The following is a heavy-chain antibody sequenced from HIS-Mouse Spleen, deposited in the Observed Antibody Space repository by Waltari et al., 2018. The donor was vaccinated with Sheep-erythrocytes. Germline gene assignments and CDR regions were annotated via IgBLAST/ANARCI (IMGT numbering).Heavy chain of an antibody. D-gene: IGHD2-8*02. V-gene: IGHV4-34*01. CDR2: INHSGRT. CDR3: AMGGRRTGFDY. Sequence: QVQLQQWGAGLLQPSETLSLTSAVYGGSFSGYYWSWIRQPPGKGLGWIGEINHSGRTTYNPSIQHRVTIAVDTSKNQFSLKRSSVTAAYTAVYYCAMGGRRTGFDYWGQGTLVTVSS. J-gene: IGHJ4*02. CDR1: GGSFSGYY.